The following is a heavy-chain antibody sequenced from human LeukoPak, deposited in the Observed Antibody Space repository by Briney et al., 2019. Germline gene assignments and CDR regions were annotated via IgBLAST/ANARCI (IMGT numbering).Heavy chain of an antibody. CDR2: IIPIFGTA. CDR1: GDTFSSYA. V-gene: IGHV1-69*13. Sequence: ASVKVSCKASGDTFSSYAISWVRQAPGQGLEWMGGIIPIFGTANYAQKFQGRVTITADESTSTAYMELSSLRSEDTAVYYCASAKSFDRTGYYFDYWGQGTLVAVSS. CDR3: ASAKSFDRTGYYFDY. D-gene: IGHD3/OR15-3a*01. J-gene: IGHJ4*02.